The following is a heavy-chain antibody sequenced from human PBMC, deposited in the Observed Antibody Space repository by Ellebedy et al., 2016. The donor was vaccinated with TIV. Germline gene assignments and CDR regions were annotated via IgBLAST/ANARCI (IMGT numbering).Heavy chain of an antibody. CDR1: GGTFRNYL. CDR3: ARERDASMASYYYYGMDV. V-gene: IGHV1-2*02. CDR2: INPNSGGT. J-gene: IGHJ6*02. Sequence: AASVKVSCKASGGTFRNYLISWVRQAPGQGLEWMGWINPNSGGTNLPQKFQGRVTMTRDRSISTAYMELSRLRSDDTAVYYCARERDASMASYYYYGMDVWGQGTTVTVSS. D-gene: IGHD5-18*01.